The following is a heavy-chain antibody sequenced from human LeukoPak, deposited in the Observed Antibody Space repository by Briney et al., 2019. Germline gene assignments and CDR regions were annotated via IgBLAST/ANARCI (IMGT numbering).Heavy chain of an antibody. V-gene: IGHV3-21*01. J-gene: IGHJ6*03. D-gene: IGHD3-22*01. Sequence: GGSLRLSCAASGFTFSSYSMNWVRQAPGKGLEWVSSISSSSSYIYYADSVKGRFTISRDNAKNSLYLQMNSLRAEDTAVYYCARAPGYDSSGFWLGYHYYYMDVWGKGTTVTVSS. CDR2: ISSSSSYI. CDR3: ARAPGYDSSGFWLGYHYYYMDV. CDR1: GFTFSSYS.